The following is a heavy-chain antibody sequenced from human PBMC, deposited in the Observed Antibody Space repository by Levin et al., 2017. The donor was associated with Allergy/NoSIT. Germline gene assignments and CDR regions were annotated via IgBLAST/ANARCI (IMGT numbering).Heavy chain of an antibody. J-gene: IGHJ4*02. CDR3: AKGSGGSGRY. V-gene: IGHV3-23*01. Sequence: GESLKISCAASGFTFKNYAMNWVRQAPGKGLEWVSAISGSGGTTYFADSVRGRFTISRDNSKNTLYLQVINLRAEDTAVYYCAKGSGGSGRYWGQGTLVTVSS. CDR1: GFTFKNYA. D-gene: IGHD3-10*01. CDR2: ISGSGGTT.